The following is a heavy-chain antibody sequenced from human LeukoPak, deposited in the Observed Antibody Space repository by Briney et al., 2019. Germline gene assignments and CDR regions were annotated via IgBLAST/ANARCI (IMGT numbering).Heavy chain of an antibody. V-gene: IGHV1-8*01. J-gene: IGHJ5*02. CDR2: MNPNSGNT. D-gene: IGHD3-22*01. CDR1: GYTFTSYD. CDR3: ARRSSGYYYLYNWFDP. Sequence: GASVTVSCKASGYTFTSYDINWVRQAAGQGLEWMAWMNPNSGNTGYAQKFQGRVTMTRNTSISTAYMELSSLGSEDTAVYYCARRSSGYYYLYNWFDPWGQGTLVTVSS.